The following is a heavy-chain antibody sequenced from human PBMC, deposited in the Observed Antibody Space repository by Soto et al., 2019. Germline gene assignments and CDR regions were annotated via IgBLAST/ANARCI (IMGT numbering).Heavy chain of an antibody. D-gene: IGHD2-15*01. J-gene: IGHJ5*02. CDR1: GGSFSGYY. Sequence: SETLSLTCAVYGGSFSGYYWSWIRQPPGKGLEWIGEINHSGSTNYNPSLKSRVTISVDTSKNQFSLKLSSVTAADTAVYYCARHRPPGCSCGSCYSKRAILRGFDPWGQGSLVTVSS. CDR2: INHSGST. V-gene: IGHV4-34*01. CDR3: ARHRPPGCSCGSCYSKRAILRGFDP.